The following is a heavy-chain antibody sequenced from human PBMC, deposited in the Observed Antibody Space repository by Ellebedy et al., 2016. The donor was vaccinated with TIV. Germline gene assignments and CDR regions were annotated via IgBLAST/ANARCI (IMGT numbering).Heavy chain of an antibody. CDR2: IYQDGSDE. V-gene: IGHV3-7*01. Sequence: PGGSLRLSCAASGFSFRSYWMSWVHQAPGKGLEWVANIYQDGSDEYYVDSVKGRFTISRDNDNKALFLQMNSLRVEDTAVYYCARRGSYGDYAVQINSWFDRWGRGTLVTVSS. J-gene: IGHJ5*02. CDR1: GFSFRSYW. CDR3: ARRGSYGDYAVQINSWFDR. D-gene: IGHD4-17*01.